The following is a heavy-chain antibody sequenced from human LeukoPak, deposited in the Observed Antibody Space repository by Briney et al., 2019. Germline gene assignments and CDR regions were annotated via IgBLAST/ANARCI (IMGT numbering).Heavy chain of an antibody. D-gene: IGHD6-13*01. CDR1: GFTFSSYA. CDR2: ISYDGSNK. Sequence: GGSLRLSCAASGFTFSSYAMHWVRQAPGKGLEWVAVISYDGSNKYYADSVKGRFTISRDNSKNTLYLQMNSLRAEDTAVYYCARDCCRFGSWPPINWFVPWGQGTLVTVSS. V-gene: IGHV3-30*04. J-gene: IGHJ5*02. CDR3: ARDCCRFGSWPPINWFVP.